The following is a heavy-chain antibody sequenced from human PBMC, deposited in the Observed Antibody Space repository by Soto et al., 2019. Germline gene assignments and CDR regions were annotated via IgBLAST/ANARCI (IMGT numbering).Heavy chain of an antibody. Sequence: QVQLVESGGGVAQPGRSLRIPCAASGLTFSSFAMHWVRQAPGKGLEWLAVISYDGYNKNYADSMKGRFTISRDNSNYTLFLQMNSLRGEDTAVYYCARDHLSVEWLPGPYYYGMDVWGQGATVTVSS. CDR2: ISYDGYNK. CDR3: ARDHLSVEWLPGPYYYGMDV. CDR1: GLTFSSFA. D-gene: IGHD6-19*01. V-gene: IGHV3-30-3*01. J-gene: IGHJ6*02.